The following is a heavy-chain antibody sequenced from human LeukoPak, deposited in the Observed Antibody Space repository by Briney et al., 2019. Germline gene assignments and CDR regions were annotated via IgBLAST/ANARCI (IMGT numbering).Heavy chain of an antibody. CDR1: GFTFSKFP. CDR3: ARGGDWYDY. Sequence: PGGSLRLSCAASGFTFSKFPMGWVRQAPGRGLEWVSAISASGDVTFYADSLRGRFTISRDNAKNSLYLQMHSLRVEDTAVYYCARGGDWYDYWGQGTLVTVSS. CDR2: ISASGDVT. V-gene: IGHV3-23*01. J-gene: IGHJ4*02. D-gene: IGHD2-21*02.